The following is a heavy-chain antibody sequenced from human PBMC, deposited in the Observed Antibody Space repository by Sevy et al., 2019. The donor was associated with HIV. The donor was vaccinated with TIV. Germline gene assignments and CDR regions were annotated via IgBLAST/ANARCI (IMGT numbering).Heavy chain of an antibody. CDR2: IKSKNDGGKT. Sequence: GGSLRLSCAASGFTFSNTWMSWVRQAPGKGLELVGRIKSKNDGGKTDYAAPGIGRFTISRADSKGTRSLRMNSLKIEDTAVYYGIIMGWHGGFDIWGQGTMVTVSS. CDR1: GFTFSNTW. J-gene: IGHJ3*02. D-gene: IGHD4-17*01. V-gene: IGHV3-15*01. CDR3: IIMGWHGGFDI.